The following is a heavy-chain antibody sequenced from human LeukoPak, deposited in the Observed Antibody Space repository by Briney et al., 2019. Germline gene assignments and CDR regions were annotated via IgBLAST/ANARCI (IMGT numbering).Heavy chain of an antibody. V-gene: IGHV4-59*02. D-gene: IGHD3-16*01. CDR1: GGSVSSYY. CDR2: IYYSGSGRT. J-gene: IGHJ5*02. Sequence: KPSETLSLTCTVSGGSVSSYYWSWIRQPPGKGLEWIGYIYYSGSGRTNYNPSLKSRVTISVDTSKNQFSLKLSSVTAADTAVYYCARDSSPWGTGEFDPWGQGNLVTVSS. CDR3: ARDSSPWGTGEFDP.